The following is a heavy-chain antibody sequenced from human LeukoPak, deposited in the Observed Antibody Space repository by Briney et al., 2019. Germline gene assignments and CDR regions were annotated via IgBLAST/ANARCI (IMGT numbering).Heavy chain of an antibody. Sequence: SETLSLTCTVSGYSISSGYYWGWIRQPPGKGLEWIGGTVYHSGSTYYNSSLKSRVTISVDTSKNQFSLTLSSVTAADTAVYYCARGGEGSAFDIWGQGTMVTVSS. J-gene: IGHJ3*02. CDR3: ARGGEGSAFDI. V-gene: IGHV4-38-2*02. CDR2: VYHSGST. CDR1: GYSISSGYY. D-gene: IGHD3-16*01.